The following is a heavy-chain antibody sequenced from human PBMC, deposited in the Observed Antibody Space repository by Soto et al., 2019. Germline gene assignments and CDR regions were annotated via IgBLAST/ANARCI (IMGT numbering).Heavy chain of an antibody. CDR3: SSTYYYDSSGYYDFDY. Sequence: WASVKVSCKASGGTFSSYAISWVRQAPGQGLEWMGGIIPIFDTANYAQKFQGRVTITADKSTSTAYMELSSLRSEDTAVYYCSSTYYYDSSGYYDFDYWGQGTLVTVSS. V-gene: IGHV1-69*06. CDR2: IIPIFDTA. J-gene: IGHJ4*02. D-gene: IGHD3-22*01. CDR1: GGTFSSYA.